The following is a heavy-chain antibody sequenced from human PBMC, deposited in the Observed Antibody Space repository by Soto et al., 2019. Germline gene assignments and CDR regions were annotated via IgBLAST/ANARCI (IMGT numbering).Heavy chain of an antibody. CDR2: ISYDGTNR. Sequence: KGLEWVAIISYDGTNRFYADSVKGRFTISRDNSKNTLNLQMNSLRAEDTAVYYCFFFQAEDGIRYPLPVSAFLLNRSSDL. V-gene: IGHV3-30*03. CDR3: FFFQAEDGIRYPLPVSAFLLNRSSDL. J-gene: IGHJ2*01. D-gene: IGHD3-9*01.